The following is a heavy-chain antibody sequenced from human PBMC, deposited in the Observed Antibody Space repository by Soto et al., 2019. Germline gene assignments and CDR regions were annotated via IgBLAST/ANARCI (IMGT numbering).Heavy chain of an antibody. D-gene: IGHD6-6*01. CDR2: MKPNSGDT. J-gene: IGHJ6*02. Sequence: QVQLVQSGAEVKKPGASVKVSCKTSGYTFTSYDINWVRQAPGQGLEWMGWMKPNSGDTGYAPKFQGRVNMTRNTSTGTAYMELSSLISEDTAVYSCARRRAVVAARPYYYYAMDVWGQGTTVTVSS. CDR1: GYTFTSYD. CDR3: ARRRAVVAARPYYYYAMDV. V-gene: IGHV1-8*01.